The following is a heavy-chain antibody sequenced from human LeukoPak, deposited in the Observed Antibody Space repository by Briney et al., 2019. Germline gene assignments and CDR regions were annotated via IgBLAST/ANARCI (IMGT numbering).Heavy chain of an antibody. CDR2: IWHDGTNK. CDR1: GFTLSTYG. CDR3: ASAGE. V-gene: IGHV3-30*02. Sequence: GGSLRLSCAASGFTLSTYGMHWVRQAPGKGLEWVAFIWHDGTNKYYADSVKGRFTISRDDSKNTLYLQMNSLRAEDTAVYYCASAGEGGQGTLVTVSS. J-gene: IGHJ4*02. D-gene: IGHD3-16*01.